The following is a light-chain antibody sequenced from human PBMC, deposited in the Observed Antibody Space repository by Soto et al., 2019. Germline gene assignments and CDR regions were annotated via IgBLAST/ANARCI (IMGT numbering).Light chain of an antibody. V-gene: IGKV1-5*01. CDR3: QKYNSYLWT. Sequence: IQMPQAPSTLSAYVGDRVTITCRASQSFTRWLAWYQQKPGKAPKLLIYDATNLEIGAPSRFSGRASGTEFTLTISSLQPDDFATYYCQKYNSYLWTFGQGTNVEIK. CDR1: QSFTRW. CDR2: DAT. J-gene: IGKJ1*01.